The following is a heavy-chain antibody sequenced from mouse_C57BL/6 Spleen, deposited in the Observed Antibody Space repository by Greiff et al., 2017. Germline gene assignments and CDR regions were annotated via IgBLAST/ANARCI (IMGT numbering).Heavy chain of an antibody. CDR2: FYPGSGSI. V-gene: IGHV1-62-2*01. CDR1: GYTFTEYT. D-gene: IGHD2-5*01. CDR3: ARHEGQGYSNYRWYFDV. J-gene: IGHJ1*03. Sequence: VKLVESGAELVKPGASVKLSCKASGYTFTEYTIHWVKQRSGQGLEWIGWFYPGSGSIKYNEKFKDKATLTADKSSSTVYMELSRLTSEDSAVYFCARHEGQGYSNYRWYFDVWGTGTTVTVSS.